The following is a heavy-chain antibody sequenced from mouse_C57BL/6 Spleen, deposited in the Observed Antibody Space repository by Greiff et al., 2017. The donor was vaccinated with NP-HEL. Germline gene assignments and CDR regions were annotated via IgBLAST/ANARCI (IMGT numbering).Heavy chain of an antibody. D-gene: IGHD4-1*01. CDR3: ARYKLTGKGYFDV. CDR2: ISYSGST. J-gene: IGHJ1*03. V-gene: IGHV3-8*01. CDR1: GYSITSDY. Sequence: DVKLVESGPGLAKPSQTLSLTCSVTGYSITSDYWNWIRKFPGNKLEYMGYISYSGSTYYTPSLKSRISITRDTSKNQYYLQLNSVTTEDTATYYCARYKLTGKGYFDVWGTGTTVTVSS.